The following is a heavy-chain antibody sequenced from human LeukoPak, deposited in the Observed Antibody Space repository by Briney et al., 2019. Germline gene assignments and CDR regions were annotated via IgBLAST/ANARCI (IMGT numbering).Heavy chain of an antibody. Sequence: SVKVSFKASGGTFSSYAISWVRQAPGQGLEWMGRIIPILGIANYAQKFQGRVTITADKSTSTAYMELSSLRSEDTAVYYCAGFTAAAGKFDYWGQGTLVTVSS. D-gene: IGHD6-13*01. V-gene: IGHV1-69*04. CDR2: IIPILGIA. J-gene: IGHJ4*02. CDR1: GGTFSSYA. CDR3: AGFTAAAGKFDY.